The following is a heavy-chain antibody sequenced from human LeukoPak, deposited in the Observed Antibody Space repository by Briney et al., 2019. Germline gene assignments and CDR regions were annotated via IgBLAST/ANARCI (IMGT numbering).Heavy chain of an antibody. V-gene: IGHV4-59*01. D-gene: IGHD3-22*01. J-gene: IGHJ4*02. Sequence: SETLSLTCTVSGGSISSYYWSWIRQPPGEGLEWIGYIYYSGSTNYNPSLKSRVTISVDTSKNQFSLKLSSVTAADTAVYYCARAAYDSSGQFDYWGQGTLVTVSS. CDR3: ARAAYDSSGQFDY. CDR1: GGSISSYY. CDR2: IYYSGST.